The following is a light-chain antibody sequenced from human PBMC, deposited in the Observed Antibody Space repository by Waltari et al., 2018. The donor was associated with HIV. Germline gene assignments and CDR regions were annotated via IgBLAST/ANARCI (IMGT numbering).Light chain of an antibody. CDR1: RRDIGASNY. CDR2: RVK. V-gene: IGLV2-14*01. Sequence: QSALAQPASVSGSPGQSITFSCTGTRRDIGASNYVSWYQKHPDKAPKVIIYRVKSRPSGVSDRFSGSKSGNTASLTISGLQAEDEADYYCSSYTTSNTYVFGRGTTVSVL. J-gene: IGLJ1*01. CDR3: SSYTTSNTYV.